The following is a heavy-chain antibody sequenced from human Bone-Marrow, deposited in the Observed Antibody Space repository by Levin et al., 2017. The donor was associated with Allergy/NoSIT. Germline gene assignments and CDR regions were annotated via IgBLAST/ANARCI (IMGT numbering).Heavy chain of an antibody. CDR3: AKETGESYGDY. V-gene: IGHV3-23*01. CDR1: GFTFRSYA. D-gene: IGHD2-8*02. CDR2: ISGSGGRT. Sequence: GESLKISCAASGFTFRSYAMSWVRQAPGKGLEWVSAISGSGGRTYYADSVKGRFTISRDNSKNTLYLQMNSLRAEDTAVYYCAKETGESYGDYWGQGPLVTVSS. J-gene: IGHJ4*02.